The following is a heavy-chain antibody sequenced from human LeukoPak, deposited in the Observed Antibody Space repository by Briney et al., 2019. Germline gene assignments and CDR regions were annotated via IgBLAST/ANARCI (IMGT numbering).Heavy chain of an antibody. CDR2: TYYRSKWYN. D-gene: IGHD3-10*01. CDR1: GDSVSSNSAA. J-gene: IGHJ5*02. Sequence: SQTLSLTRAISGDSVSSNSAAWNWIRQSPSRGLEWLGRTYYRSKWYNDYAVSVKSRITINPDTSKNQFSLQLNSVTPEDTAVYYCARAYYYGSGTPPDWFDPWGQGTLVTVSS. V-gene: IGHV6-1*01. CDR3: ARAYYYGSGTPPDWFDP.